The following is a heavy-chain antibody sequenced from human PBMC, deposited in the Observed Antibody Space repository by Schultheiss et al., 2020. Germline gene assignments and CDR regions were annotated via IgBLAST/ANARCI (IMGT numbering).Heavy chain of an antibody. CDR3: ATPQATTVTTESFDY. CDR2: ISSSSSYI. D-gene: IGHD4-17*01. Sequence: GGSLRLSCAASGFTFSSYSMNWVRQAPGKGLEWVSSISSSSSYIYYADSVKGRFTISRDNAKNTLYLQMNSLRAEDTAVYYCATPQATTVTTESFDYWGQGTLVTVSS. V-gene: IGHV3-21*04. J-gene: IGHJ4*02. CDR1: GFTFSSYS.